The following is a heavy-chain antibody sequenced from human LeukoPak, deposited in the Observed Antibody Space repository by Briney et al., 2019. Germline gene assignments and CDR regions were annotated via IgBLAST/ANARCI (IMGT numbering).Heavy chain of an antibody. Sequence: ASVKVSCKASGYTFTSYGISWVRQAPGQGLEWMGWISAYNGNTNYAQKFQGRVTMTTDTSTSTAHMELRSLRSDDTAVYYCARQGYSGHSQGAADYWGQGTLVAVSS. CDR1: GYTFTSYG. V-gene: IGHV1-18*01. D-gene: IGHD4-23*01. CDR3: ARQGYSGHSQGAADY. J-gene: IGHJ4*02. CDR2: ISAYNGNT.